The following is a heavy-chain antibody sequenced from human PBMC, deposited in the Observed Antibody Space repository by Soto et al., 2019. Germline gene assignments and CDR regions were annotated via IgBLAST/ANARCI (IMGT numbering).Heavy chain of an antibody. CDR1: GFTFDDYA. J-gene: IGHJ6*03. D-gene: IGHD2-2*02. CDR3: AKGVALGYCTSTSCHNYYMDV. V-gene: IGHV3-9*01. CDR2: ISWNSGSI. Sequence: EVQLVESGGGLVQPGRSLRLSCSASGFTFDDYAMHWVRQAPGKGLEWVSGISWNSGSIAYADSVKGRFTISRDNAKNSLYLQMNSLRAEDTALYYCAKGVALGYCTSTSCHNYYMDVLGKGTTVTVSS.